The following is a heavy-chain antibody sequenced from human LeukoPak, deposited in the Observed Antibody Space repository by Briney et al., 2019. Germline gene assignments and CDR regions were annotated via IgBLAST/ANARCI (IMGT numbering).Heavy chain of an antibody. CDR3: ARHRCSGGSCYGIDY. CDR2: IYPGDSDT. D-gene: IGHD2-15*01. V-gene: IGHV5-51*01. CDR1: GYSFTCYW. Sequence: GESLKISCKGSGYSFTCYWIGWVRQMPEKGLEWMGIIYPGDSDTRYSASFQGQLTISADKAISTAYLQWSSLKASDTAMYYWARHRCSGGSCYGIDYWGQGTLVTVSS. J-gene: IGHJ4*02.